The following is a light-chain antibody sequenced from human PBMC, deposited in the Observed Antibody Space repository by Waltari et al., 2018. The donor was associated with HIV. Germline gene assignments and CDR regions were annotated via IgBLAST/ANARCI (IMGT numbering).Light chain of an antibody. CDR2: DVI. J-gene: IGLJ1*01. CDR1: SSDFGGPHF. V-gene: IGLV2-11*01. CDR3: CSYAGFNTFV. Sequence: QSALTQPRSVSGSPGQSVAISCSEISSDFGGPHFVSWYQQQPGKAPKLIIYDVINRPSVAPDRFSAALSGNMATLTISGLQTEDEADYYCCSYAGFNTFVFGSGTKVTVL.